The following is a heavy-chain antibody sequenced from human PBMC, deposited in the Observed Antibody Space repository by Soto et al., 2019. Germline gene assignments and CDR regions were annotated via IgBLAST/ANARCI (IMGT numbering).Heavy chain of an antibody. Sequence: SETRSLACRVGGGSISRYYWSWIRQPPGKGLEWIGYIYYSGNTNYNPSLKSRVTISVDTSKNQFSLKLSSVTAEDTAVYYCASLIPEVGAEPIDYWGQGTLVTVSS. V-gene: IGHV4-59*12. CDR3: ASLIPEVGAEPIDY. J-gene: IGHJ4*02. D-gene: IGHD1-26*01. CDR1: GGSISRYY. CDR2: IYYSGNT.